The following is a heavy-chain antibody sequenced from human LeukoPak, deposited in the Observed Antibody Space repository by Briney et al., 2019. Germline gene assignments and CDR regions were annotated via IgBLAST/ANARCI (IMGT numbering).Heavy chain of an antibody. D-gene: IGHD3-22*01. J-gene: IGHJ4*02. CDR2: ISYDGSNK. Sequence: PGRSLRLSCAASGFTFSSYAMHWVRQAPGKGLEWVAVISYDGSNKYYADSVKGRFTISRDNAKNSLYLQMNSLRAEDTAVYYCARVAMIPERSHVSVRPFDYWGQGTLVTVSS. CDR1: GFTFSSYA. V-gene: IGHV3-30-3*01. CDR3: ARVAMIPERSHVSVRPFDY.